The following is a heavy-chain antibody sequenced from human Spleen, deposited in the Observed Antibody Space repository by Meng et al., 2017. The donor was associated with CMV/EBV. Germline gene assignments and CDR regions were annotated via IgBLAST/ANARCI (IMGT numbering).Heavy chain of an antibody. CDR1: GGSFSGYY. CDR2: INHSGST. Sequence: YGGSFSGYYWSWIRQPPGKGLEWIGEINHSGSTDYNPSLESRVSISIDTSKNQFSLRLSSVTAADTAIYYCARRSVMIALIRGVRFDPWGQGTLVTVSS. CDR3: ARRSVMIALIRGVRFDP. V-gene: IGHV4-34*01. D-gene: IGHD3-10*01. J-gene: IGHJ5*02.